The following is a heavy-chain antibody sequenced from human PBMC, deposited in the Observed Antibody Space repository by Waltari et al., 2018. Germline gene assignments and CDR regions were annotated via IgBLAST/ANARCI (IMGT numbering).Heavy chain of an antibody. Sequence: QVQLQQWGAGLLKPSETLSLTCAVYGGSFSGYYWSWIRQPPGTGLEWIGEINHSGSTNYNPSLKSRVTISVDTSKNQFSLKLSSVTAADTAVYYCARGDVVVVPAAMGYYYGMDVWGQGTTVTVSS. CDR3: ARGDVVVVPAAMGYYYGMDV. J-gene: IGHJ6*02. D-gene: IGHD2-2*01. CDR2: INHSGST. CDR1: GGSFSGYY. V-gene: IGHV4-34*01.